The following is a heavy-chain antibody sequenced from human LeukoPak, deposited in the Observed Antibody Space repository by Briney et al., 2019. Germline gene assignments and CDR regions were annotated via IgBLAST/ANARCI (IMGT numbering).Heavy chain of an antibody. CDR2: ISYDGINK. CDR3: ARDSPSRNSNWNGVY. J-gene: IGHJ4*02. Sequence: GRSLRLSCAASGFTFNSYAMHWVRQAPGEGLEWVAIISYDGINKYYADSVKGRFTISRDNSKNTLFLQMNSLRAEDTAVYYCARDSPSRNSNWNGVYWGQGTLVTVSS. CDR1: GFTFNSYA. V-gene: IGHV3-30-3*01. D-gene: IGHD1-1*01.